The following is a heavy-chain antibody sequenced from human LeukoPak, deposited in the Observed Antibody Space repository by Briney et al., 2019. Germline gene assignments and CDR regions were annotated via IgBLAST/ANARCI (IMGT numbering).Heavy chain of an antibody. CDR3: ARAKNPYRRTLDY. V-gene: IGHV4-4*02. Sequence: SETLSLTCVVSGGSISDSFEHYWSWVRQPPGKGLEWIGEIYHSGSTNYNPSLKSRVTISVDKSKNQFSLKLSSVTAADTAVYYCARAKNPYRRTLDYWGQGTLVTVSS. CDR1: GGSISDSFEHY. D-gene: IGHD3-16*02. J-gene: IGHJ4*02. CDR2: IYHSGST.